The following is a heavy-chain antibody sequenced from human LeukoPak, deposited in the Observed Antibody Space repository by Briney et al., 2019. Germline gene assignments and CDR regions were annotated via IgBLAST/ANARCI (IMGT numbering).Heavy chain of an antibody. D-gene: IGHD2-2*01. CDR1: GFTFSSYA. V-gene: IGHV3-74*01. J-gene: IGHJ4*02. CDR3: ARGPVGYEAY. Sequence: GGSLRLSCAASGFTFSSYAMSWLRQAPGKGLVWVSRINSDGSSTSYADTVKGRFTISRDNAKNTLYLQMNSLRAEDTAVYYCARGPVGYEAYWGQGTLVTVSS. CDR2: INSDGSST.